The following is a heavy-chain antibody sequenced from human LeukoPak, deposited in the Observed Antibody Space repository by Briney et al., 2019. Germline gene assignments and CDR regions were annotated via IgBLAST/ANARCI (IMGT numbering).Heavy chain of an antibody. CDR3: TRDRSSWYITLNYFDY. J-gene: IGHJ4*02. CDR2: IRSKAYGGTT. V-gene: IGHV3-49*04. CDR1: GFTFSDYA. Sequence: PGGSLRLSCAASGFTFSDYAMSWVRQAPGKGLEWVGFIRSKAYGGTTEYAASVKGRFTISRDDSKSIAYLQMNSLKTEDTAVYYCTRDRSSWYITLNYFDYWGQGTLVTVSS. D-gene: IGHD6-13*01.